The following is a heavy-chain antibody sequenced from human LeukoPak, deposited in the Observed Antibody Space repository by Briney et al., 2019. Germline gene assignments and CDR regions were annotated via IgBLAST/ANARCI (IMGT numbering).Heavy chain of an antibody. Sequence: SETLSLTCAVYGGSFSGYYWSWIRQPPGKGLEWIGEINHSGSTNYNPSLKSRVTISVDTSKNQFSLKLTSVTAADTAVYYRARGVTMIVVVIHDWYFDLWGRGTLVTVSS. J-gene: IGHJ2*01. CDR1: GGSFSGYY. CDR3: ARGVTMIVVVIHDWYFDL. V-gene: IGHV4-34*01. D-gene: IGHD3-22*01. CDR2: INHSGST.